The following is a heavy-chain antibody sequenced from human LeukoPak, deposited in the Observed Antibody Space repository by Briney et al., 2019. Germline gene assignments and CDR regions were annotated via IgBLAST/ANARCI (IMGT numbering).Heavy chain of an antibody. CDR3: ARNRFPITGTTNNYYYMDV. V-gene: IGHV3-48*04. D-gene: IGHD1-7*01. J-gene: IGHJ6*03. CDR2: ISSSSTTI. Sequence: PGGSLRLSCAASGFIFSSYSMNWVRQAPGKGLEWLSYISSSSTTIYYADSVKGRFTISRDNAKNSLYLQMNSLKAEDTAVYYCARNRFPITGTTNNYYYMDVWGKGTTVTVFS. CDR1: GFIFSSYS.